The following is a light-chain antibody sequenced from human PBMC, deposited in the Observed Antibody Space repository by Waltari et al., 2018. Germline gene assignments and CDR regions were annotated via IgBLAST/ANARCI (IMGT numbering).Light chain of an antibody. V-gene: IGLV2-23*02. Sequence: QSALTQPASVSGTPGQSLPIPCSGTTSAFGTYDLVSWYQQHPGEAPKLLICEVFKRPPDTSSRFSGAKSGSTASLTISGLQPEDEADYYCCSYAGRGTYVFGSGTKVTVL. J-gene: IGLJ1*01. CDR1: TSAFGTYDL. CDR2: EVF. CDR3: CSYAGRGTYV.